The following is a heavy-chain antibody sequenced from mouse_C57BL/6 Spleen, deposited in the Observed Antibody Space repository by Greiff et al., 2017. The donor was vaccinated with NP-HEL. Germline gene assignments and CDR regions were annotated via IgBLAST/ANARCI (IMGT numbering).Heavy chain of an antibody. CDR2: IDPETGGT. V-gene: IGHV1-15*01. D-gene: IGHD1-1*01. Sequence: QVQLKQSGAELVRPGASVTLSCKASGYTFTDYEMHWVKQTPVHGLEWIGAIDPETGGTAYNQKFKGKAILTADKSSSTAYMELRSLTSEDSAVYYCARERGSGRYYFDYWGQGTTLTVSS. CDR1: GYTFTDYE. CDR3: ARERGSGRYYFDY. J-gene: IGHJ2*01.